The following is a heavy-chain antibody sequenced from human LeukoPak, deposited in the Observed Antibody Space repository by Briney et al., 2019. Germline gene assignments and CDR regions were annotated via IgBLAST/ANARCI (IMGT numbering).Heavy chain of an antibody. CDR3: ARDCSGGNCYLGVIDY. CDR2: IYYSGTT. D-gene: IGHD2-15*01. J-gene: IGHJ4*02. CDR1: GGSISSSIYS. V-gene: IGHV4-39*07. Sequence: PSETLSLTCTVSGGSISSSIYSWGWFRQSPGKGLGWIGSIYYSGTTYYNPSLQSRVTISVDTSKNQFSLKLSSVTAADTAVYYCARDCSGGNCYLGVIDYWGQGTQVIVSS.